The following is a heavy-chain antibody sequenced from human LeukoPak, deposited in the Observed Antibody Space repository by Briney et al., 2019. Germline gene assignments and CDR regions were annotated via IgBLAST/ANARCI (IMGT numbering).Heavy chain of an antibody. V-gene: IGHV4-38-2*02. CDR3: ARDLGLTTSDNWFDP. CDR1: DYSISSGYF. J-gene: IGHJ5*02. Sequence: SETLSLTCTVSDYSISSGYFWTWIRPPPGKGLEWIGSIFHTGSSYYNPSLKSPVTISVDTSKNQFSLELSSVTAADTAVYYCARDLGLTTSDNWFDPWGQGTLVTVSS. D-gene: IGHD3-3*01. CDR2: IFHTGSS.